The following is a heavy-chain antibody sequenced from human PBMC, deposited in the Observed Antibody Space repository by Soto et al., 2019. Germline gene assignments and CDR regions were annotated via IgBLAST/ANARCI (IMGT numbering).Heavy chain of an antibody. Sequence: SGTLSLTGAVSGASMSGSYGCRFRQQPAGGLEWIGFMHSNGNANYSSSLKGRATISVDTYNNQFSLISTSVTAADTAVYHCIRSGHTFEKVIWGQGTLVTVSS. D-gene: IGHD3-10*01. J-gene: IGHJ4*02. CDR1: GASMSGSY. V-gene: IGHV4-59*01. CDR3: IRSGHTFEKVI. CDR2: MHSNGNA.